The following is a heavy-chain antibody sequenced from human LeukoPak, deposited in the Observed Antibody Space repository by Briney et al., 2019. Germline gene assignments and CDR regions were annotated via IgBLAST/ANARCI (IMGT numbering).Heavy chain of an antibody. V-gene: IGHV3-23*01. CDR3: AREVEGGYDLSY. CDR2: ISSSSSGGNT. Sequence: GGSLRLSCAASGVTLGTYAMSWARQAPGKGLEWVSGISSSSSGGNTYYADSVKGRFTISRDNSKNTLYLQMNSLRAEDTAVYYCAREVEGGYDLSYWGQGTLVTASS. J-gene: IGHJ4*02. CDR1: GVTLGTYA. D-gene: IGHD5-12*01.